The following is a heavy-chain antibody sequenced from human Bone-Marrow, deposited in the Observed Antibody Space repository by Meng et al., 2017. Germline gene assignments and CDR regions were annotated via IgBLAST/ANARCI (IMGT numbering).Heavy chain of an antibody. V-gene: IGHV4-30-2*01. CDR3: ARVLGSGSYPDY. J-gene: IGHJ4*02. D-gene: IGHD1-26*01. CDR1: GGSISNGGYS. CDR2: IYHSGST. Sequence: QLQLQESGSGLVKPSQTLSLTCAVSGGSISNGGYSLSWIRQPPGKGLEWIGYIYHSGSTYYNPSLKSRVTISVDKSKNQFSLKLSSVTAADTAVYYCARVLGSGSYPDYWGQGTLVTVSS.